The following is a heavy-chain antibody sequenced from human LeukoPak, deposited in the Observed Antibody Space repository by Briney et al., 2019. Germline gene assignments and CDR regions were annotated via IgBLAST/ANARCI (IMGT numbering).Heavy chain of an antibody. CDR2: FYASGTT. V-gene: IGHV4-4*07. Sequence: SETLSLICTVSGGSIVSHYWNWIRQPAGRGLEWIGRFYASGTTNTSPSLKSRVTMSVDSSKNQFSLKLSSVTAADTAVYYCAKDSSTWGNLAGHFDSWGQGTLVTVSS. CDR3: AKDSSTWGNLAGHFDS. J-gene: IGHJ4*02. CDR1: GGSIVSHY. D-gene: IGHD6-13*01.